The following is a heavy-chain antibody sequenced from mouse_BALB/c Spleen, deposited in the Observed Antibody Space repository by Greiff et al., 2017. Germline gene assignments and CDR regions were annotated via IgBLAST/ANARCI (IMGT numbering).Heavy chain of an antibody. V-gene: IGHV3-6*02. CDR3: ASDGYGAWFAY. J-gene: IGHJ3*01. CDR2: ISYDGSN. Sequence: EVELQESGPGLVKPSQSLSLTCSVTGYSITSGYYWNWIRQFPGNKLEWMGYISYDGSNNYNPSLKNRISITRDTSKNQFFLKLNSVTTEDTATYYCASDGYGAWFAYWGQGTLVTVSA. CDR1: GYSITSGYY. D-gene: IGHD2-2*01.